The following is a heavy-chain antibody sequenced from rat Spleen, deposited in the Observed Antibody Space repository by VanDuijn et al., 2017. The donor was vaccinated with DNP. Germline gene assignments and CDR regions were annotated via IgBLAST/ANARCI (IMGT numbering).Heavy chain of an antibody. Sequence: EVQLVESGGGLVRPGRSLKLSCAASGFTFRDYYMAWVRQAPKKGLEWVASVSYEGNSIYYGDSVRGRFTISRDNAKRTLYLQINSLRSEDTATYYCARPQPSDGSDFDYWGQGTLVTVSS. CDR3: ARPQPSDGSDFDY. CDR1: GFTFRDYY. D-gene: IGHD3-4*01. CDR2: VSYEGNSI. J-gene: IGHJ3*01. V-gene: IGHV5-22*01.